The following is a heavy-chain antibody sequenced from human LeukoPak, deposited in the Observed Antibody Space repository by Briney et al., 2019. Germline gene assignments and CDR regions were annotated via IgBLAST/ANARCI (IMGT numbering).Heavy chain of an antibody. J-gene: IGHJ6*03. CDR3: ARPAGYSYGFYYYYYMDV. CDR1: GFSLSTNGMG. V-gene: IGHV2-5*01. D-gene: IGHD5-18*01. CDR2: IYWNDDK. Sequence: QTLSLTCTFSGFSLSTNGMGVGWIRQPPGKALEWLALIYWNDDKRYSPSLKSRLTITKDTSKNQVVLTMTNMDPVDTATYYCARPAGYSYGFYYYYYMDVWGKGTTVTVSS.